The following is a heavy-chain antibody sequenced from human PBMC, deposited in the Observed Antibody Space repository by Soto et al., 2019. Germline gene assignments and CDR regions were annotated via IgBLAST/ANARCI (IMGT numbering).Heavy chain of an antibody. CDR2: LSGSDGST. CDR1: GFTFSNYD. V-gene: IGHV3-23*01. J-gene: IGHJ4*02. Sequence: EVQLLESGGGLVQPGGSLRLSCAASGFTFSNYDMSWVRQAPEKGLEWVSGLSGSDGSTYYADPVKGRFTISRENSKNTLYLQMNSLRVEYTAIYYCAKGRLSSGWYDYWGQGTLVTVSS. D-gene: IGHD6-19*01. CDR3: AKGRLSSGWYDY.